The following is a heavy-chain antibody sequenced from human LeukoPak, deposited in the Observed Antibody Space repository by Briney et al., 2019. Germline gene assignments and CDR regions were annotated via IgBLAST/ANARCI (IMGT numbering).Heavy chain of an antibody. V-gene: IGHV1-69*05. Sequence: SVTVSCKASGGTFSSYAISWVRQAPGQGLEWMGGIIPIFGTANYAQKFQGRVTITRDTSASTAYMELSSLRSEDTAVYYCARGRGCSSSWLDYWGQGTLVTVSS. CDR3: ARGRGCSSSWLDY. CDR1: GGTFSSYA. CDR2: IIPIFGTA. D-gene: IGHD6-13*01. J-gene: IGHJ4*02.